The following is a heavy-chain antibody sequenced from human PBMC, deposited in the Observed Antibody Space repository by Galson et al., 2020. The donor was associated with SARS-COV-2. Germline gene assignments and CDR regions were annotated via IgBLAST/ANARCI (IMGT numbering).Heavy chain of an antibody. V-gene: IGHV1-8*01. CDR3: ARSYSSGWYIVKYYYGMDV. CDR2: MNPNSGNT. J-gene: IGHJ6*02. Sequence: ASVKVSCKASGYTFTSYDINWVRQATGQGLEWMGWMNPNSGNTGYAQKFQGRVTMTRNTSISTAYMELSSLRSEDTAVYYCARSYSSGWYIVKYYYGMDVWGQGTTVTVSS. D-gene: IGHD6-19*01. CDR1: GYTFTSYD.